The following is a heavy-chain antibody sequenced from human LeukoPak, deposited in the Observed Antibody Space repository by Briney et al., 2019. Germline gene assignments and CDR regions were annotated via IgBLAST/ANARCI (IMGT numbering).Heavy chain of an antibody. CDR3: ATERIVVVTVDY. Sequence: GRSLRLSCAASGFTFSSYAMHWVRQAPGKGLEWVAVISYDGSNKYYADSVKGRFTISRDNSKNTLYLQMNSLRAEDTAVYYCATERIVVVTVDYWGQGTLVTVSS. V-gene: IGHV3-30-3*01. CDR1: GFTFSSYA. D-gene: IGHD3-22*01. J-gene: IGHJ4*02. CDR2: ISYDGSNK.